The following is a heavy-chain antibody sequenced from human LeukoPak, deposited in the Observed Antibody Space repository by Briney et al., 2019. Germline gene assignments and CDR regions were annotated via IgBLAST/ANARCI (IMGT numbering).Heavy chain of an antibody. CDR1: GFTFSDYY. V-gene: IGHV3-11*01. J-gene: IGHJ5*02. CDR2: ISSSGSTI. Sequence: GGSLRLSCAASGFTFSDYYMSWIRQAPGKGLEWVPYISSSGSTIYYADSVKGRFTISRDNAKNSLYLQMNSLRAEDTAVYYCARVGVGVPAAKQHGWFDPWGQGTLVTVSS. D-gene: IGHD2-2*01. CDR3: ARVGVGVPAAKQHGWFDP.